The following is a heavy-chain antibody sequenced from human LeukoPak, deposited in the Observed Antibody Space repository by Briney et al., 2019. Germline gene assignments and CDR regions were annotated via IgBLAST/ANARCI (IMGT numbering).Heavy chain of an antibody. V-gene: IGHV3-23*01. CDR1: GFTFSSYA. CDR2: ISGSGGST. D-gene: IGHD2-2*01. J-gene: IGHJ4*02. CDR3: AKDGRLGYCSSTSCYPDY. Sequence: PGGSLRPPCAASGFTFSSYAMSWVRQAPGKGLEWVSAISGSGGSTYYADSVKGRFTISRDNSKNTLYLQMNSLRAEDTAVYYCAKDGRLGYCSSTSCYPDYWGQGTLVTVSS.